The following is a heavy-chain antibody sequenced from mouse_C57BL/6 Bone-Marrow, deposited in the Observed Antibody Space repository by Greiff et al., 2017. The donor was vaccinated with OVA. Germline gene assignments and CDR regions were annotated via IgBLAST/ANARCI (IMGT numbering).Heavy chain of an antibody. D-gene: IGHD2-5*01. V-gene: IGHV5-2*01. CDR3: ASYYSNFLAWFAY. J-gene: IGHJ3*01. Sequence: VQLKESGGGLVQPGESLKLSCESNEYEFPSHDMSWVRKTPEKRLELVAAINSDGGSTYYPDTMERRFIISRDNTKKTLYLQMSSLRSEDTALYYCASYYSNFLAWFAYWGQGTLVTVSA. CDR1: EYEFPSHD. CDR2: INSDGGST.